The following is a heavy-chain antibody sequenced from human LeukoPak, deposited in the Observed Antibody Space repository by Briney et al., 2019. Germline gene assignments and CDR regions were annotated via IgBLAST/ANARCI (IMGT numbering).Heavy chain of an antibody. CDR3: ARVSYYGSGSFYPFDY. D-gene: IGHD3-10*01. CDR2: IYYSGST. Sequence: PSETLSLTCTVSGGSVSSGSYYWSWIRQPPGKGLEWIGYIYYSGSTNYNPSLKSRVTLSVDTSKNQFSLKLRSVTAADTAVYYCARVSYYGSGSFYPFDYWGQGTLVTVSS. J-gene: IGHJ4*02. CDR1: GGSVSSGSYY. V-gene: IGHV4-61*01.